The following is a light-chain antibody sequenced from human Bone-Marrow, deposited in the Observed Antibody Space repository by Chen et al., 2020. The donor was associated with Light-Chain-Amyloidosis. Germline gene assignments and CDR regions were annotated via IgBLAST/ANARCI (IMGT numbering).Light chain of an antibody. CDR1: HHIENY. CDR3: QQSYSLPLT. J-gene: IGKJ4*02. CDR2: LAS. V-gene: IGKV1-39*01. Sequence: DIRMTQSPSSLSASVGDKITISCRTSHHIENYLNWYQQKPGTAPKLLIFLASRLQSGVPSIFSGRGSGTSFTLTIDNLQPEDFATYYCQQSYSLPLTFGGGIKV.